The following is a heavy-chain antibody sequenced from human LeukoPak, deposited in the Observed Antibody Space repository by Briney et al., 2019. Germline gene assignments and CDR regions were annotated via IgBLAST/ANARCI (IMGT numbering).Heavy chain of an antibody. CDR1: GFFFNTYW. Sequence: GGSLRLSCAASGFFFNTYWMHWVRQAPGKGLVWVSRIKSDGTNTTYADSVKGRFAISRDNAKNTLYLQMNSLRAEDMAVYYCVREGSLEYFFDYWGQGTPVTVSS. D-gene: IGHD3-10*01. CDR3: VREGSLEYFFDY. CDR2: IKSDGTNT. J-gene: IGHJ4*02. V-gene: IGHV3-74*01.